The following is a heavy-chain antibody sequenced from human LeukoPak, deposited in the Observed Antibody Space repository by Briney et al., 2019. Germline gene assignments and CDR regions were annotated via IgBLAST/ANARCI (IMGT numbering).Heavy chain of an antibody. D-gene: IGHD3-9*01. J-gene: IGHJ4*02. Sequence: GGSLRLSCAASGFTFSSYAMSWVRQAPGKGLEWVSAISGSGGSTYYADSVKGRFTISRDNSKNTLYLQMNSLRAEDTAVYYCAVAPIRYFDWWFDYWGQGTPVTVSS. CDR1: GFTFSSYA. CDR2: ISGSGGST. CDR3: AVAPIRYFDWWFDY. V-gene: IGHV3-23*01.